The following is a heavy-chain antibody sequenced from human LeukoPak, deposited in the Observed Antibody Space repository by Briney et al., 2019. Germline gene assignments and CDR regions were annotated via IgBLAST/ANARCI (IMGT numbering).Heavy chain of an antibody. Sequence: GGSLRLSCAASGFTFSDYYMSWIRQAPGKGLEWVSYISSSGSTIYYADSVKGRFTISRDNAKNSLYLQMNSLRAEDTAVYYCAREPLYYDFWSGYSRTDAFDIWGQGTMVTVSS. CDR2: ISSSGSTI. V-gene: IGHV3-11*04. J-gene: IGHJ3*02. CDR3: AREPLYYDFWSGYSRTDAFDI. CDR1: GFTFSDYY. D-gene: IGHD3-3*01.